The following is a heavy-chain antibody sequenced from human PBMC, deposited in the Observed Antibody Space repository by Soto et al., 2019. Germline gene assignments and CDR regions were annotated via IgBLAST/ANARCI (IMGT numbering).Heavy chain of an antibody. CDR1: GASVSSGNYY. D-gene: IGHD1-26*01. CDR2: IYYSGST. Sequence: QVQLQESGPGLVKPSETLSLTCTVSGASVSSGNYYWSWIRQPPGKGLECIGYIYYSGSTNYNPSLSSCVTRSIDTSTNQFSLKLSYVTAADTAVYYCARGSGSYYAYWGQGTLVTVSS. J-gene: IGHJ4*02. CDR3: ARGSGSYYAY. V-gene: IGHV4-61*01.